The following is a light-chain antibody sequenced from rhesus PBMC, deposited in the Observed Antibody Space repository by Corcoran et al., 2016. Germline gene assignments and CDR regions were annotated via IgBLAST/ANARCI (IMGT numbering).Light chain of an antibody. CDR2: YAS. J-gene: IGKJ1*01. CDR3: QQHNSYPPT. CDR1: QGISNS. Sequence: DIQMTQSPSSLSASVGDTVTITCRASQGISNSLAWYQQKPGKAPKPLIYYASNLESGVPSRFSGSGSVTDFTLTISSLQPEDVATYYCQQHNSYPPTFGQGTKVEIK. V-gene: IGKV1S14*01.